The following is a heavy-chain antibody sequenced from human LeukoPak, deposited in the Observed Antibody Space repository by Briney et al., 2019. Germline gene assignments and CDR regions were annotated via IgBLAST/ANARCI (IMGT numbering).Heavy chain of an antibody. CDR2: IIPILGIA. J-gene: IGHJ4*02. CDR1: GGTFSSYA. D-gene: IGHD4-17*01. Sequence: PVASVKVSCKASGGTFSSYAISWVRQAPGQGLEWMGGIIPILGIANYAQKFQGRVTITADKSTSTAYMELSSLRSEDTAVYYCARGIRNTVTTAPYFDYWGQGTLVTVSS. CDR3: ARGIRNTVTTAPYFDY. V-gene: IGHV1-69*10.